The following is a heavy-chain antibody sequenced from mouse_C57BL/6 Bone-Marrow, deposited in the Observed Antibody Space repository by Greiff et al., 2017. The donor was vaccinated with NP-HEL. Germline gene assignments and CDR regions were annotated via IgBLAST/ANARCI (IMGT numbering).Heavy chain of an antibody. CDR2: ISSGSSTI. V-gene: IGHV5-17*01. J-gene: IGHJ3*01. CDR3: ARPVYYGSSYASFAY. CDR1: GFTFSDYG. D-gene: IGHD1-1*01. Sequence: EVMLVESGGGLVKPGGSLKLSCAASGFTFSDYGMHWVRQAPEKGLEWVAYISSGSSTIYYADPVKGRFTISRDNAKNTLFLQMTSLRSEDTAMYYCARPVYYGSSYASFAYWGQGTLVTVSA.